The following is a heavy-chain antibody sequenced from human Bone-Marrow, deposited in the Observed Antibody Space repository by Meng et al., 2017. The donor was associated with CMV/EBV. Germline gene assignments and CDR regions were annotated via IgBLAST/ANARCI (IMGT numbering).Heavy chain of an antibody. Sequence: GESLKISCAASGFTFSSYAMHWVRQAPGKGLEWVAVISYDGSNKYYADSVKGRFIISRDNSKNTLYLQMNSLRAEDTAVYYCARDRRRQQLVSSLGYWGQGTLVTVSS. D-gene: IGHD6-13*01. J-gene: IGHJ4*02. CDR2: ISYDGSNK. CDR3: ARDRRRQQLVSSLGY. V-gene: IGHV3-30*04. CDR1: GFTFSSYA.